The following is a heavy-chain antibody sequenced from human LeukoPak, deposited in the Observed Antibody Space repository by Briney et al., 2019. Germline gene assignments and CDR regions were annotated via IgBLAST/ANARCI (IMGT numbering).Heavy chain of an antibody. CDR2: IYYSGST. D-gene: IGHD3-10*01. J-gene: IGHJ5*02. V-gene: IGHV4-39*02. CDR1: GGSISSSSSY. Sequence: SETLSLTCTVSGGSISSSSSYWGWIRQPPGKGLEWIGSIYYSGSTYYNPSLKSRVTISVDTSKNQFSLKLSSVTAADTAVYYCARDRRITMVRGVIKWFDPWGQGTLVTVSS. CDR3: ARDRRITMVRGVIKWFDP.